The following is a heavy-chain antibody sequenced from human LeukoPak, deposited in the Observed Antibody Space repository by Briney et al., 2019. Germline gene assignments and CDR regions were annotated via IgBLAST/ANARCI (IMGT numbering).Heavy chain of an antibody. V-gene: IGHV4-30-2*01. CDR1: GASINSSGYY. J-gene: IGHJ4*02. Sequence: KTSETLSLTCTVSGASINSSGYYWSWIRQPPGKGLEWIGYIYHSGSTYYNPSLKSRVTISVDRSKNQFSLKLSSVTAADTAVYYCARVGSGYTSYYFDYWGQGTLVTVSS. D-gene: IGHD3-22*01. CDR2: IYHSGST. CDR3: ARVGSGYTSYYFDY.